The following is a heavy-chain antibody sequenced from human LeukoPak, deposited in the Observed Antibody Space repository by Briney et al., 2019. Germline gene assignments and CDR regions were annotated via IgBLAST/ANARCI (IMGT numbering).Heavy chain of an antibody. V-gene: IGHV3-7*01. CDR3: ARYWSSWSADY. CDR1: GFTFGNYW. Sequence: GGSLRLSCEGSGFTFGNYWMTWVRQAPGKGLEWVANIKKDGSEKHYADSVEGRFTISRDNAKNSLYLQMNSLRAEDTAVYYCARYWSSWSADYWGQGTLVTVSS. CDR2: IKKDGSEK. D-gene: IGHD6-13*01. J-gene: IGHJ4*02.